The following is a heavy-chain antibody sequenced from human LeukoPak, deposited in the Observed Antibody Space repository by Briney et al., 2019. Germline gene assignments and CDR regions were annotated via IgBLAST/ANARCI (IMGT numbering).Heavy chain of an antibody. CDR2: ISGNGRTI. Sequence: GGALRLSCAASGFTLSDYYMTWIRQAPGKGLEGVSYISGNGRTIYYADSVKGRFTISRDNTKNPLSLQMHSLRAEDTAVYYCARDQGFAYDLDAFNVWGQGTMVTVSS. CDR3: ARDQGFAYDLDAFNV. CDR1: GFTLSDYY. V-gene: IGHV3-11*01. D-gene: IGHD3-22*01. J-gene: IGHJ3*01.